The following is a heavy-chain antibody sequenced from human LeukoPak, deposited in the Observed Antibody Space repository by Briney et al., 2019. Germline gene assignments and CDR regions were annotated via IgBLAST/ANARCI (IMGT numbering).Heavy chain of an antibody. CDR1: GYSISSGYY. V-gene: IGHV4-38-2*02. CDR3: ARDLKGEGFHP. J-gene: IGHJ5*02. D-gene: IGHD2-21*01. Sequence: SETLSLTCTVSGYSISSGYYWGWIRQPPGEGLEWVGSIYHSGSTYYNPSLKSRVTISVDTSKNQFSLKLSSVTAADTAVYYCARDLKGEGFHPWGQGTLVTVSS. CDR2: IYHSGST.